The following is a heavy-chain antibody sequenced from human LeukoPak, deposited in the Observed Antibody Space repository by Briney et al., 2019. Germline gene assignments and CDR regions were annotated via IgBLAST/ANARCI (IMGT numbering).Heavy chain of an antibody. CDR1: GYTLTELS. D-gene: IGHD6-19*01. CDR3: AILHPSRTVAGFDY. V-gene: IGHV1-24*01. CDR2: LDPEDGET. J-gene: IGHJ4*02. Sequence: ASVKVSCKVSGYTLTELSMHWVRQAPGKGLEWMGGLDPEDGETIYAQKFQGRVTMTEDTSTDTAYMELSSLRSEDTAVYYCAILHPSRTVAGFDYWGQGTLVTVSS.